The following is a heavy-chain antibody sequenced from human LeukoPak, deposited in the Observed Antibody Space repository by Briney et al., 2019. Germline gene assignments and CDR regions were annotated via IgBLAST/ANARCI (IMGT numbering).Heavy chain of an antibody. D-gene: IGHD3-9*01. Sequence: PGGSLRLSCAASGFTFSSYAMSWVRQAPGKGLEWVSAISGSGGSTYYADSVKGRFTISRDNSKNTLYLQMNSLRAEDTAVYYCAKVYDILTGYPYFDYWGQGTLVTVSS. V-gene: IGHV3-23*01. CDR3: AKVYDILTGYPYFDY. J-gene: IGHJ4*02. CDR1: GFTFSSYA. CDR2: ISGSGGST.